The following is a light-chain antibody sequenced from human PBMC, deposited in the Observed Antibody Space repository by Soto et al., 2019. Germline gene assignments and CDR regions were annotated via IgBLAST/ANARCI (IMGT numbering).Light chain of an antibody. J-gene: IGKJ4*01. CDR1: QGISNY. Sequence: DIQMTQSPSSLSASVGDRVTITCRASQGISNYVAWYQQKPGEVPKLLIYLASTSQSGVPSRFSGSGSGTVFTLTISSLQPEDVATYYCQKYNSAPLTFGGGTKVEIK. CDR2: LAS. V-gene: IGKV1-27*01. CDR3: QKYNSAPLT.